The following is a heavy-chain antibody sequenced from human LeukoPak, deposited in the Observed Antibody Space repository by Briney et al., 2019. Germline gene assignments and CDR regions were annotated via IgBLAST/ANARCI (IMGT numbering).Heavy chain of an antibody. CDR2: IYYSGST. CDR1: GGSISSYY. Sequence: PSETLSLTCTVSGGSISSYYWSWIRQPPGKGLEWIGYIYYSGSTNYNPSLKSRVTISVDTSKNQFSLKLSSVTAADTAVYYCARGQLRSGYNTFYYYYYMDVWGKGTTVTVSS. V-gene: IGHV4-59*12. J-gene: IGHJ6*03. CDR3: ARGQLRSGYNTFYYYYYMDV. D-gene: IGHD3-3*01.